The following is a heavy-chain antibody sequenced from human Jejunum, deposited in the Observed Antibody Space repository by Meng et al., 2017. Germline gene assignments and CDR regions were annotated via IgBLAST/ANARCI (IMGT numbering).Heavy chain of an antibody. CDR3: ARHEVDFDN. D-gene: IGHD1-26*01. CDR1: GGSISGYF. CDR2: FTRGGTT. J-gene: IGHJ4*02. Sequence: QVHLQQWGAGLVKPSETLSLTCAVYGGSISGYFWSWIRQAPGEGLEWVGEFTRGGTTNYNPSLKSRVTISADTSKNQFSLTLSSVSAADTAVYYCARHEVDFDNWGQGTLVTVSS. V-gene: IGHV4-34*02.